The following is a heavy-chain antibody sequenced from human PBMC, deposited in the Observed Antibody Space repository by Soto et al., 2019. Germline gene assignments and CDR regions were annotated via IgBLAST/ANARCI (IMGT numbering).Heavy chain of an antibody. J-gene: IGHJ6*02. Sequence: QVQLVESGGGVVQPGRSLRLSCAASGFTFSSYAMHWVRQAPGKGLEWVAVISYDGSNKYYADSVKGRFTISRDNSKNRLYRRMKCLRAEDTAVYYCARGGGEGYYYYGMDVWGQGTTVTVSS. D-gene: IGHD3-16*01. CDR1: GFTFSSYA. CDR3: ARGGGEGYYYYGMDV. CDR2: ISYDGSNK. V-gene: IGHV3-30-3*01.